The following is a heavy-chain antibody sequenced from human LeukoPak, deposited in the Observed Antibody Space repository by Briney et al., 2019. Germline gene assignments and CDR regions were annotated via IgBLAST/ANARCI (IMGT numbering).Heavy chain of an antibody. V-gene: IGHV1-18*01. CDR2: ISAYNGNT. Sequence: ASVKVSCKASGYTFTSYGIRWVRQAPGQGLEWMGWISAYNGNTNYAQKLQGRVTMTTDTSTSTAYMELRSLRSDDTAVYYCAREALVWFGESYGMDVWGQGTTVTVSS. D-gene: IGHD3-10*01. CDR3: AREALVWFGESYGMDV. J-gene: IGHJ6*02. CDR1: GYTFTSYG.